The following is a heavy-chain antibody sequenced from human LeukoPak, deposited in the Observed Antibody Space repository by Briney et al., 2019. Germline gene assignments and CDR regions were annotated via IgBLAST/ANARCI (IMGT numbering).Heavy chain of an antibody. V-gene: IGHV3-23*01. D-gene: IGHD5-12*01. J-gene: IGHJ4*02. CDR1: GFTFNSYA. Sequence: GGSLRLSCAGSGFTFNSYAMGWVRQAPGKGREWVSAISGSGRGTSYADSVKGRFTISRDNSKSTLYLQMNSLRAEDTAVYYCAKVVATEKRQEFDYWGQGTLVTVSS. CDR2: ISGSGRGT. CDR3: AKVVATEKRQEFDY.